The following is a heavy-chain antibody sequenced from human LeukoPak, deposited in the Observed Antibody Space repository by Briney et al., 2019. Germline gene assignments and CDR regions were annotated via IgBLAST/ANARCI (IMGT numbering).Heavy chain of an antibody. Sequence: PGRSLRLSCTASGFTFSSYAMHWVRQALGKGLEWVAVISYDGSNKYYADSVKGRFTISRDNSKNTLYLQMNSLRAEDTAVYYCARDWVTTDGGGYWGQGTLVTVSS. D-gene: IGHD4-17*01. V-gene: IGHV3-30*04. CDR1: GFTFSSYA. J-gene: IGHJ4*02. CDR2: ISYDGSNK. CDR3: ARDWVTTDGGGY.